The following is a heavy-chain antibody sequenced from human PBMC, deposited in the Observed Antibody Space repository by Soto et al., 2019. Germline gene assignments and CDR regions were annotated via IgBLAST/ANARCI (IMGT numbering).Heavy chain of an antibody. CDR2: IIPIFGTA. D-gene: IGHD3-22*01. V-gene: IGHV1-69*13. CDR1: GSTFSSYA. J-gene: IGHJ5*02. CDR3: ARDSRNYYDSSGYLNWFDP. Sequence: SVKVSCKASGSTFSSYAISWVRQAPGQGLEWMGGIIPIFGTANYAQKFQGRVTITADESTSTAYMELSSLRSEDTAVYYCARDSRNYYDSSGYLNWFDPWGQGTLVTV.